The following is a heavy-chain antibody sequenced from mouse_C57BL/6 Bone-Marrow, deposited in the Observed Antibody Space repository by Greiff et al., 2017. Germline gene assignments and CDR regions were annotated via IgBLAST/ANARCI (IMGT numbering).Heavy chain of an antibody. CDR1: GYTFTSYD. V-gene: IGHV1-85*01. Sequence: QVQLQQSGPELVKPGASVKLSCKASGYTFTSYDINWVKQRPGQGLEWIGWIYPRDGSTKYNEKFKGKATLTVDTSSSTAYMELHSLTSEDSAVYFCARHSGSSYWYFDVWGTGTTVTVSS. J-gene: IGHJ1*03. CDR3: ARHSGSSYWYFDV. D-gene: IGHD1-1*01. CDR2: IYPRDGST.